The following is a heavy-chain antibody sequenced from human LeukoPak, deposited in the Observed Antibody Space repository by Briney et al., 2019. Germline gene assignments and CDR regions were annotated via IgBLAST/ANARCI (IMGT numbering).Heavy chain of an antibody. J-gene: IGHJ5*02. CDR1: GGSISTTSTY. CDR3: ARGIAGDGPTHNWFGP. D-gene: IGHD6-13*01. CDR2: IYYSGTT. Sequence: SETLSLTCTVSGGSISTTSTYWGWIRQPPGKGLEWIGSIYYSGTTYYNPSLKSRVTIFVDTSKNQFSLKLSSVTAADMATYYCARGIAGDGPTHNWFGPWGQGALVTVSS. V-gene: IGHV4-39*02.